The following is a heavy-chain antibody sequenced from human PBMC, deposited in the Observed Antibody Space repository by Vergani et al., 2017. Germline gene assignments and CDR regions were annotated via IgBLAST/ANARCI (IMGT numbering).Heavy chain of an antibody. V-gene: IGHV4-34*01. CDR2: INHSGTI. J-gene: IGHJ3*01. CDR1: GGSLSGYY. D-gene: IGHD1-26*01. Sequence: QVQFQQWGPGLLKPSETLSLTCAVYGGSLSGYYWSWIRLAPGKGLEWIGDINHSGTINYNPTLKSPFNVSIDTSRDHFSLKLRSVSAADTAVYFCARRAERWETLLRDDFDVWGQGTFVTVSP. CDR3: ARRAERWETLLRDDFDV.